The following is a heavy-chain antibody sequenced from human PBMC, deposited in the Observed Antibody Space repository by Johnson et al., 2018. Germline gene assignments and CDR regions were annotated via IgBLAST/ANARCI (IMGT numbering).Heavy chain of an antibody. CDR3: WRDQDTAMVYDAFDI. CDR1: GFTVSSNY. J-gene: IGHJ3*02. CDR2: IYSGGSA. Sequence: VQLVESGGGLVQPGGSLRLPCAASGFTVSSNYMSWVRQAPGTGLEWVSVIYSGGSAYYADSVKGRFTISRDNSTNTLYLKRNSLRAEDKAGYYCWRDQDTAMVYDAFDIWGQGTMVTVSS. V-gene: IGHV3-66*02. D-gene: IGHD5-18*01.